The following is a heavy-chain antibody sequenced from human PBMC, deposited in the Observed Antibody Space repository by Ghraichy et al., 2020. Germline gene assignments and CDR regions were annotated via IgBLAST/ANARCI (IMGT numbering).Heavy chain of an antibody. V-gene: IGHV3-23*01. J-gene: IGHJ4*02. CDR2: ISGSGGST. CDR1: GFTFSSYA. D-gene: IGHD2-15*01. CDR3: AKGGGHCSGGSCYY. Sequence: GGSLRLSCAASGFTFSSYAMSWVRQAPGKGLEWVSAISGSGGSTYYADSVKGRFTISRDNSKNTLYLQMNSLRAEDTAVYYCAKGGGHCSGGSCYYWGQGTLVTVSS.